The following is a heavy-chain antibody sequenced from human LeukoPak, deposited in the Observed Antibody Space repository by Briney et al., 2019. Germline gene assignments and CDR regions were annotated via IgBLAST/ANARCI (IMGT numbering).Heavy chain of an antibody. CDR3: ARDLAWGAFDY. CDR2: TSSSDAGT. D-gene: IGHD7-27*01. Sequence: GGSLRLSCAASGFTLSTYAMSWVRQTPGKGLEWVAATSSSDAGTYHADSVRGRFTISRDNSKNTLYLQMNSLTVEDTAVYYCARDLAWGAFDYWGQGTLVTVSS. J-gene: IGHJ4*02. V-gene: IGHV3-23*01. CDR1: GFTLSTYA.